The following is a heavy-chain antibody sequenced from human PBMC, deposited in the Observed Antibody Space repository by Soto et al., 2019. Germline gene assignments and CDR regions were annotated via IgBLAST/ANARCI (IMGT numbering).Heavy chain of an antibody. CDR1: GFTFSSYA. D-gene: IGHD2-2*01. V-gene: IGHV3-30-3*01. J-gene: IGHJ4*02. CDR2: ISYDGSNK. CDR3: AREEGNSDQPYFDW. Sequence: QVQLVESGGGVVQPGRSLRLSCAASGFTFSSYAMHWVRQAPGKGLEWVAVISYDGSNKYYADSVKGRFTISRDNSQNTLYLQMNSLRAEDTAVYYCAREEGNSDQPYFDWWGQGTLVTVSS.